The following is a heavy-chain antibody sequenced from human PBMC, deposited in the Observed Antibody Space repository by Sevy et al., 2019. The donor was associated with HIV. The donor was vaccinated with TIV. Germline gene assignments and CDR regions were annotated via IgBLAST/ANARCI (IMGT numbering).Heavy chain of an antibody. V-gene: IGHV4-31*03. Sequence: SETLSLTCTVSGDSMSSGAYYWSWIGQHPGKGLEWIGYIYYTGSTYYNPSLKSRVVISLDTSKNQFSLKVSSVTAADTAVYYCARGRLIVARERWFDPWGQGIRVTVSS. CDR3: ARGRLIVARERWFDP. CDR2: IYYTGST. J-gene: IGHJ5*02. D-gene: IGHD5-12*01. CDR1: GDSMSSGAYY.